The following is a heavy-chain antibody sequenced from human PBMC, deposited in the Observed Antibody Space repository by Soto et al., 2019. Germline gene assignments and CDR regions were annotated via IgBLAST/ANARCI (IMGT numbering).Heavy chain of an antibody. Sequence: SGPTLVNPTQTLTLTCTFSGFSLSTTGMRVSWIRQPPGKALDWLARIDWDDDKFYSTSLKTRLTISKDTSKSQVVLTMTNMGPGDTATYYCARTAGYYRGRHFDNWGQGILVTVSS. V-gene: IGHV2-70*04. CDR1: GFSLSTTGMR. CDR3: ARTAGYYRGRHFDN. J-gene: IGHJ4*02. D-gene: IGHD2-15*01. CDR2: IDWDDDK.